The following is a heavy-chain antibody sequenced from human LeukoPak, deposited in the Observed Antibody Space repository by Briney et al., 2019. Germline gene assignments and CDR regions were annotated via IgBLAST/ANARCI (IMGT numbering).Heavy chain of an antibody. CDR1: GFSFSSYG. D-gene: IGHD3-10*01. V-gene: IGHV3-33*01. J-gene: IGHJ4*02. CDR3: ARENTMVRGVTLYYFDY. Sequence: GRSLRLSCAASGFSFSSYGMHWVRQAPGKGLEWVAVIWYDGSKEYYADSVEGRFTISRDNSKNTLYLQMNSLRAEDTAVYYCARENTMVRGVTLYYFDYWGQGTLVTVSS. CDR2: IWYDGSKE.